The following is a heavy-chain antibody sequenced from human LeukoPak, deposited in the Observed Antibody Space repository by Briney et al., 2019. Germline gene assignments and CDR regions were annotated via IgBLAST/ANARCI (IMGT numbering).Heavy chain of an antibody. D-gene: IGHD3-22*01. CDR3: AKQAYDSPRPDFDY. CDR2: VSTSGCST. J-gene: IGHJ4*02. Sequence: GGSLRLSCAASGFTFSSYAMSWVRQAPGKGLEWVSGVSTSGCSTYYADSVKGRFTISRDNSKNPLHLQMNSLTAEDTAIYYCAKQAYDSPRPDFDYWGQGTLVTVSS. CDR1: GFTFSSYA. V-gene: IGHV3-23*01.